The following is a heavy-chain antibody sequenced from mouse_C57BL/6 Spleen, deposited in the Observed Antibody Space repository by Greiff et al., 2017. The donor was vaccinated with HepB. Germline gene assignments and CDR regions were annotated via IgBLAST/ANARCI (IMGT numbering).Heavy chain of an antibody. Sequence: EVQLVESGEGLVKPGGSLKLSCAASGFTFSSYAMSWVRQTPEKRLEWVAYISSGGDYIYYADTVKGRFTISRDNARNTLYLQMSSLKSEDTAMYYCTRDGNGYYVDAMDYWGQGTSVTVSS. J-gene: IGHJ4*01. CDR1: GFTFSSYA. CDR3: TRDGNGYYVDAMDY. D-gene: IGHD2-3*01. CDR2: ISSGGDYI. V-gene: IGHV5-9-1*02.